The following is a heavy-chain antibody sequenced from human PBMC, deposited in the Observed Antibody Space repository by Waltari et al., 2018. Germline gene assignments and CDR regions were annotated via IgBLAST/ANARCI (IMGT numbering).Heavy chain of an antibody. Sequence: QVQLQESGPGLVKPSATLSLTCSVPGGSISSGSYYWTWIRQPAGKGLEWIGRIYTSGSTNYNPSLRSRLTTSVDTSNNQFSLKLSSVTAADTAVYYCARDPPQLADAFDIWGQGTMVTVSS. CDR1: GGSISSGSYY. CDR2: IYTSGST. CDR3: ARDPPQLADAFDI. V-gene: IGHV4-61*02. D-gene: IGHD3-10*01. J-gene: IGHJ3*02.